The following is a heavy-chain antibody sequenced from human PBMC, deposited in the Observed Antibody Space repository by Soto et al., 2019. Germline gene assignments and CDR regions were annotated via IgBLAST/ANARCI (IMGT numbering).Heavy chain of an antibody. CDR1: GYTFTSYG. Sequence: QVQLVQSGAEVKKPGASVKVSCKASGYTFTSYGISWVRQAPGQGLEWMGWISAYNGNTNYAQKLQGRVTMTTDTSTSTAYMELRSLRSDDTAVYYCARANYDFWSGSIRIEYYFDYWGQGTLVTVSS. V-gene: IGHV1-18*01. CDR2: ISAYNGNT. CDR3: ARANYDFWSGSIRIEYYFDY. D-gene: IGHD3-3*01. J-gene: IGHJ4*02.